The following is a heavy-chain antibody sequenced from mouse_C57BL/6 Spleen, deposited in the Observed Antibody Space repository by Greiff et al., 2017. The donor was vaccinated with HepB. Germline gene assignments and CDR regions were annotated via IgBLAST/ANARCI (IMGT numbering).Heavy chain of an antibody. CDR1: GYSITSGYD. CDR2: ISYSGST. CDR3: ARAPLDGYYGYFDV. J-gene: IGHJ1*03. V-gene: IGHV3-1*01. D-gene: IGHD2-3*01. Sequence: ESGPGMVKPSQSLSLTCTVTGYSITSGYDWHWIRHFPGNKLEWMGYISYSGSTNYNPSLKSRISITHDTSKNHFFLKLNSVTTEDTATYYCARAPLDGYYGYFDVWGTGTTVTVSS.